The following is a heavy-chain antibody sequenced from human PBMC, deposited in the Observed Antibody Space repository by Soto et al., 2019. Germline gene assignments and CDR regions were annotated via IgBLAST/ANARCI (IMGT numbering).Heavy chain of an antibody. CDR1: GYSFTSYW. CDR3: ATSQPVSGSYYWYYGMDV. V-gene: IGHV5-10-1*01. D-gene: IGHD1-26*01. CDR2: IDPSDSYT. J-gene: IGHJ6*02. Sequence: EVQLVQSGAEVKKPGESLRISCKGSGYSFTSYWISWVRQMPGKGLEWMGRIDPSDSYTNYSPSFQGHVTISADKSISTAYLQWSSLKASDTAMYYCATSQPVSGSYYWYYGMDVWGQGTTVTVSS.